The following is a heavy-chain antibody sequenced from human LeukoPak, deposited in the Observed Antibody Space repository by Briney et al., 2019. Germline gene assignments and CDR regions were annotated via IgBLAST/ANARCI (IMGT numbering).Heavy chain of an antibody. CDR1: GGTFSSYA. D-gene: IGHD2-2*01. CDR2: IIPIFGTA. Sequence: ASVNFSCKASGGTFSSYAISWVRQAPGQGREWMGAIIPIFGTANYAQKFQGRVTITADESTSTDYIELSRLRSEDTAVYYCARLYVPAAPDAFDIWGQGTMVTVSS. J-gene: IGHJ3*02. CDR3: ARLYVPAAPDAFDI. V-gene: IGHV1-69*13.